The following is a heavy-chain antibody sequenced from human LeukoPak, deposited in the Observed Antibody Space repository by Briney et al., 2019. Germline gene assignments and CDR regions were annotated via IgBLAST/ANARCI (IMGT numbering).Heavy chain of an antibody. J-gene: IGHJ3*02. CDR1: GGTFSSYA. CDR3: GTLVGLLGDAFDI. V-gene: IGHV1-69*01. D-gene: IGHD1-26*01. Sequence: SVKVSCKASGGTFSSYAISWVRQAPGQGLEWMGGIIPIFDTANYAQKFQGRVTITAEESTSTDYMELSSLRSEDRGVYYCGTLVGLLGDAFDIWGQGTMVTVSS. CDR2: IIPIFDTA.